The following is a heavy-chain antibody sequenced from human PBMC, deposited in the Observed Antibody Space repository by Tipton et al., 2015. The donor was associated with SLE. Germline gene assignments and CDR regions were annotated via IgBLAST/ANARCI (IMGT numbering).Heavy chain of an antibody. CDR2: IYYSGST. CDR3: ARAYGSGILSYYMDV. J-gene: IGHJ6*03. V-gene: IGHV4-59*11. D-gene: IGHD3-10*01. Sequence: TLSLTCTVSGGSISSHYWSWIRQPPGKGLEWIGYIYYSGSTNYNPSLKSRVTISVDTSKNQFSLKLSSVTAADTAVYYCARAYGSGILSYYMDVWGKGTTVTVSS. CDR1: GGSISSHY.